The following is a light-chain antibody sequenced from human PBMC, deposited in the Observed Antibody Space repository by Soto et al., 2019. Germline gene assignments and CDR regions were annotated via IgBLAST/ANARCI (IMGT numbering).Light chain of an antibody. CDR1: QSVSSN. V-gene: IGKV3-15*01. Sequence: EIVMTQSPATLSVSPGERATLSCRASQSVSSNLAWYQQKPGLAPRLLIYGASTRATGIPARFSGSGSGTEFTLPISSLQSEDFAVYYCQQYNNWPRTFGPGTKVDIK. J-gene: IGKJ3*01. CDR2: GAS. CDR3: QQYNNWPRT.